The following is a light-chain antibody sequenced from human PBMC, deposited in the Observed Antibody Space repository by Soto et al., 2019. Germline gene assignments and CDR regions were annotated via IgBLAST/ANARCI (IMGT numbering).Light chain of an antibody. CDR2: DTS. CDR1: TGAVTSGHY. J-gene: IGLJ1*01. Sequence: QAVVTQEPSLTVSPGGTVTLTCGSSTGAVTSGHYPYWFRQKPGQAPRTLIYDTSNKHSWTPARFSGSLLGGKAALTLSGAQPEDEAEYYCLLSYSGARLYVFGTGTQLTVL. V-gene: IGLV7-46*01. CDR3: LLSYSGARLYV.